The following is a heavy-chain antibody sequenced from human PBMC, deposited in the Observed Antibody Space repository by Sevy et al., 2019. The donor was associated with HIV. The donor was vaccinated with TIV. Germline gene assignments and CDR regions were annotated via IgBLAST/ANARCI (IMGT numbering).Heavy chain of an antibody. V-gene: IGHV4-38-2*01. J-gene: IGHJ4*02. D-gene: IGHD3-3*01. CDR2: IYRSGGT. CDR3: ARVADGVAYSDY. Sequence: SETLSLTCAVSGYSISSGYYWGWIRQPPGKGLEWIGSIYRSGGTYYNPSLKSRVTISVDTSKYQFSLKLSSVTAADTAVYYCARVADGVAYSDYWGQGTLVTVSS. CDR1: GYSISSGYY.